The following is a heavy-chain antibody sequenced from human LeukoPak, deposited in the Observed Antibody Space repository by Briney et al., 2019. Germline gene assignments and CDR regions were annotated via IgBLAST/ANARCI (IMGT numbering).Heavy chain of an antibody. D-gene: IGHD3-10*01. J-gene: IGHJ4*02. CDR1: GGSISSYY. V-gene: IGHV4-59*01. CDR3: ARETPYGSGSYPFDY. CDR2: IYYSGST. Sequence: KASETLSLTCTVSGGSISSYYWSWIRQPPGKGLEWIGYIYYSGSTNYNPSLKSRVTISVDASKNQFSLKLSSVTAADTAVYYCARETPYGSGSYPFDYWGQGILVTVSS.